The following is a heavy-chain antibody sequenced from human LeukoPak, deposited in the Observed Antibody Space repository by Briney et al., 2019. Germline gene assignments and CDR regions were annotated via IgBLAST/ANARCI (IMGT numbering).Heavy chain of an antibody. Sequence: SETLSLTCTVSGGSISSYYWSWIRQPAGKGLEWIGRIYTSGSTNYNPSHKSRVTMSVDTSKNQFSLKLSSVTAADTAVYYCARGLYYYGSGSYGWFDPWGQGALVTVSS. V-gene: IGHV4-4*07. CDR3: ARGLYYYGSGSYGWFDP. CDR2: IYTSGST. J-gene: IGHJ5*02. CDR1: GGSISSYY. D-gene: IGHD3-10*01.